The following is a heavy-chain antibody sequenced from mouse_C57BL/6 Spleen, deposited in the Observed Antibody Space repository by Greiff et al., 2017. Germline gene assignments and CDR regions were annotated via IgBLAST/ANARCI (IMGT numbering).Heavy chain of an antibody. CDR2: INYDGSST. D-gene: IGHD2-4*01. V-gene: IGHV5-16*01. Sequence: EVMLVESEGGLVQPGSSMKLSCTASGFTFSDYYMAWVRQVPEKGLEWVANINYDGSSTYYLDSLKSRFIISRDNAKNILYLQMSSLKSEDTATYYCARGKIYYDDEAYYVDYWGQGTTLTVSS. CDR3: ARGKIYYDDEAYYVDY. CDR1: GFTFSDYY. J-gene: IGHJ2*01.